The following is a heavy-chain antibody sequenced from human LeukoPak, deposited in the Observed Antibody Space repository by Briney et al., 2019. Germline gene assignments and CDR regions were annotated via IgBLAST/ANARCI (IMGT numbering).Heavy chain of an antibody. CDR3: ARDKGRDGYTAFDY. J-gene: IGHJ4*02. CDR2: IIPIFGTA. Sequence: SVKVSCKASGYTFTSYGISWVRQAPGQGLEWMGGIIPIFGTANYAQKFQGRVTITADESTSTAYMELSSLRSEDTAVYYCARDKGRDGYTAFDYWGQGTLVTVSS. D-gene: IGHD5-24*01. V-gene: IGHV1-69*13. CDR1: GYTFTSYG.